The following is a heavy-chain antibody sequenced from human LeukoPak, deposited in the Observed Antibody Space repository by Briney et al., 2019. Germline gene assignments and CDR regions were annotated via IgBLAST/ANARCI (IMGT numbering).Heavy chain of an antibody. Sequence: ASVKDSCKASGYGFSDVYFNWVRQAPGQGLEWMGWINPHSGATNYAQRFQGRISMDASFDTAYIELSRLTSDDTAVYYCAASSTVTHTRDPSGQGTLVTVSS. CDR2: INPHSGAT. V-gene: IGHV1-2*02. J-gene: IGHJ5*02. CDR3: AASSTVTHTRDP. D-gene: IGHD1-1*01. CDR1: GYGFSDVY.